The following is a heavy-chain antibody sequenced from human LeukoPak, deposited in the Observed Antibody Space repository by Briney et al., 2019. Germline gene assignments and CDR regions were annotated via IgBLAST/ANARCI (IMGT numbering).Heavy chain of an antibody. V-gene: IGHV4-34*01. CDR1: GGSFSGYY. J-gene: IGHJ4*02. CDR2: INHSGST. D-gene: IGHD3-22*01. CDR3: ARGKYRSYHYDSSGYYASNDY. Sequence: SETLSLTCAVYGGSFSGYYWSWIRQPPGKGLEWIGEINHSGSTNYNPSLKSRVTISVDTSKNQFSLKLSSVTAADTAVYYCARGKYRSYHYDSSGYYASNDYWGQGTLVTVSS.